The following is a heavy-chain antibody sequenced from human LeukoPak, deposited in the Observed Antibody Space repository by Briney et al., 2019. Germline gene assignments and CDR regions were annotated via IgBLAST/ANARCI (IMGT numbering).Heavy chain of an antibody. CDR2: INHSGST. Sequence: SETLSLTCAVYGGSFSGYYWSWIRQPPGKGLEWIGEINHSGSTNYNPSLKSRVTISVDTSKNQFSLKLSSVTAADTAVYYCASGVYCSSTSCYSEDYWGQGTLVTVSS. V-gene: IGHV4-34*01. J-gene: IGHJ4*02. CDR1: GGSFSGYY. CDR3: ASGVYCSSTSCYSEDY. D-gene: IGHD2-2*01.